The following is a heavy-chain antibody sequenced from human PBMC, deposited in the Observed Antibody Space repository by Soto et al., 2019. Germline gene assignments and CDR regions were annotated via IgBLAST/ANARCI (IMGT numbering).Heavy chain of an antibody. CDR2: ISGNGGST. D-gene: IGHD6-13*01. CDR1: GFTFSSYA. CDR3: EKDKGIAAVGNGYFPPNWFDP. Sequence: PGGSLRLSCAASGFTFSSYAMSWVRQAPGKGLEWVSAISGNGGSTYYADSVKGRFTISRDNSKNTLYLQMNSLRAEDTAVYYCEKDKGIAAVGNGYFPPNWFDPWGQXTLVTVSS. J-gene: IGHJ5*02. V-gene: IGHV3-23*01.